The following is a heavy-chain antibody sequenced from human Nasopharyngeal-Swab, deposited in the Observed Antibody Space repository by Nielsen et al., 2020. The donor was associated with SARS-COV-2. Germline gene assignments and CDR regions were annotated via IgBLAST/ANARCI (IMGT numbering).Heavy chain of an antibody. D-gene: IGHD2-21*01. V-gene: IGHV1-46*01. J-gene: IGHJ4*02. CDR3: ASHPAGGGGGDY. Sequence: WVRQAPGQGLEWMGIINPSGGSTSYAQKFQGRVTMTRDTSTSTVYMELSSLRSEDTAVYYCASHPAGGGGGDYWGQGTLVTVSS. CDR2: INPSGGST.